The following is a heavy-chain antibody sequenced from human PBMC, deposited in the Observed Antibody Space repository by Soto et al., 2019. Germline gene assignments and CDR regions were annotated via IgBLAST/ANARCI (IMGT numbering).Heavy chain of an antibody. CDR3: ARDRSDSSRADSFDI. J-gene: IGHJ3*02. V-gene: IGHV3-53*01. Sequence: GGSLRLSCAVSGFSVSNTYMSWVRQAPGKGLEWISVIYRGRATYYADSVKGRFTISRDDSRNTVYLQMNSLTTEDTAVYFCARDRSDSSRADSFDIWGQGTMVTVSS. D-gene: IGHD6-25*01. CDR2: IYRGRAT. CDR1: GFSVSNTY.